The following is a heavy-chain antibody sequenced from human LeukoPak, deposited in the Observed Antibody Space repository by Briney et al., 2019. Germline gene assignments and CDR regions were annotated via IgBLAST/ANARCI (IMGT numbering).Heavy chain of an antibody. D-gene: IGHD3-10*01. CDR1: GGSVSGYY. J-gene: IGHJ5*02. CDR2: MYTTGTT. CDR3: ASTYYYGSGSYSFSVLHPLDP. Sequence: SETLSLTCTVSGGSVSGYYWSWIRQPAGKGLEWIGRMYTTGTTNYNPSLKSRVTISVDRSKNQFSLKLSSVTAADTAVYYCASTYYYGSGSYSFSVLHPLDPWGQGTLVTVSS. V-gene: IGHV4-4*07.